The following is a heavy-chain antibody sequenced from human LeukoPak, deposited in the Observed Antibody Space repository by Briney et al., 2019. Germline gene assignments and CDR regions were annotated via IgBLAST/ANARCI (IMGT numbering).Heavy chain of an antibody. V-gene: IGHV1-69*01. CDR2: IIPIFGTA. J-gene: IGHJ3*02. CDR3: ARSPLEWFPYGGPDS. CDR1: GGTFSSYA. D-gene: IGHD3-3*01. Sequence: ASVKVSCKASGGTFSSYAISWVRQAPGQGLEWMGGIIPIFGTANYAQKFQGRVTITADESTSTAYMELSSLRSEDTAVYYCARSPLEWFPYGGPDSWGQGTMVTVSS.